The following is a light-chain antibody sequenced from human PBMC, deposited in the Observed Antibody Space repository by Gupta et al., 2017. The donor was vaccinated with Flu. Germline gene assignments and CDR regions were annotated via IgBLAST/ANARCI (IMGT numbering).Light chain of an antibody. CDR2: AAT. CDR1: HIIAGY. CDR3: QQGYTTVRS. J-gene: IGKJ1*01. V-gene: IGKV1-39*01. Sequence: GDRVTTTCRARHIIAGYVYWYQQKPGKAPRLLIFAATNLETGAPSRCRGRGSGTDFTLTISNLQPEDFVTYYYQQGYTTVRSFGQGTKVEIK.